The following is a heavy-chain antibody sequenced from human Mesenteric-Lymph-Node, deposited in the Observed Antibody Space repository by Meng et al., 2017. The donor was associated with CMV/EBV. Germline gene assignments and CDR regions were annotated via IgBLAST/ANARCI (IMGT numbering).Heavy chain of an antibody. CDR1: GFTFSSYS. CDR3: STRPFYDSWSGNYIPPP. V-gene: IGHV3-15*01. D-gene: IGHD3-3*01. CDR2: IKSKNDGETT. Sequence: GESLKISCAASGFTFSSYSMNWVRQAPGKGLEWVGRIKSKNDGETTDYAAPVKGRFTISRDDSKNTLYLQMNSLKTEDTAVYYCSTRPFYDSWSGNYIPPPWGQGTLVTVSS. J-gene: IGHJ5*02.